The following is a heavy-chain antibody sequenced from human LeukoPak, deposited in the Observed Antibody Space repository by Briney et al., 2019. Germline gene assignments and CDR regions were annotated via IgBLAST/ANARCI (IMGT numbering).Heavy chain of an antibody. J-gene: IGHJ4*02. Sequence: GGSLRLSCTASGLTFDNFSMHWVRQVQGNVMEWVAGITGISVALHYADSVKGPFTISRDNARKSLCLHISSLITEDTALYYCGKDIVGTMLRGVIRSWGQGTLVTVSS. CDR2: ITGISVAL. CDR3: GKDIVGTMLRGVIRS. CDR1: GLTFDNFS. V-gene: IGHV3-9*01. D-gene: IGHD3-10*01.